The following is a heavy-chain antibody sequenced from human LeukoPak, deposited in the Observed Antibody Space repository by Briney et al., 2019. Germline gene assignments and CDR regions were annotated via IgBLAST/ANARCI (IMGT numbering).Heavy chain of an antibody. Sequence: GESLKISWKGSGYSFTSYWIGWVRQMPGKGLEWMGTIYPGDSDTRYSPSFQGQVTISADKSISTAYLQWSSLKASDTAMYYCARSRSNSGSYGPIDYWGQGTLVTVSS. D-gene: IGHD1-26*01. CDR1: GYSFTSYW. CDR3: ARSRSNSGSYGPIDY. V-gene: IGHV5-51*01. J-gene: IGHJ4*02. CDR2: IYPGDSDT.